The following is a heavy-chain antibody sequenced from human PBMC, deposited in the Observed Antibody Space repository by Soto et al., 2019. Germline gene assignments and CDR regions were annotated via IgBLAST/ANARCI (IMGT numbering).Heavy chain of an antibody. CDR3: ASLPDWGSGNR. V-gene: IGHV4-39*01. CDR1: GGSISSSSYY. Sequence: QLQLQESGPGLVKPSETLSLTCTVSGGSISSSSYYWGWIRQPPGKGLEGIGSICYSGSTYYNPSLKSRVTISVDPYKNQFSLKQTSVNSADTAVYYCASLPDWGSGNRGGQGTLVTVSS. CDR2: ICYSGST. J-gene: IGHJ1*01. D-gene: IGHD3-10*01.